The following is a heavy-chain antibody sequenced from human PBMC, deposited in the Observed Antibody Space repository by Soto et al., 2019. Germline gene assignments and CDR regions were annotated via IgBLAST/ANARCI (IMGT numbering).Heavy chain of an antibody. J-gene: IGHJ3*02. Sequence: ASVKVYCKASGYKFSNHDFSWVRQAPGQGFEWMEMISAYNGETNYAQNLQGRVTMTTDTSTSTAYMVLWSLRSDDKVVYYCGRGVDTRGYLVGYAFYIWFQGTMVTVPS. V-gene: IGHV1-18*01. CDR3: GRGVDTRGYLVGYAFYI. CDR2: ISAYNGET. CDR1: GYKFSNHD. D-gene: IGHD3-22*01.